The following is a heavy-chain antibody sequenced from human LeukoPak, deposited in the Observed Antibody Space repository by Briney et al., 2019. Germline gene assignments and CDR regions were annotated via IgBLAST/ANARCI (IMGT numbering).Heavy chain of an antibody. CDR3: ARDDSCGLDAFDI. J-gene: IGHJ3*02. V-gene: IGHV4-30-2*01. D-gene: IGHD3-22*01. CDR2: IYQSGST. Sequence: SETLSLTCTVSGGSISSGDYYWSWIRQPPGKGLEWIGYIYQSGSTYYIPSLKSRVTISVDRSKNQFSLKLNSVTAADTAVYYCARDDSCGLDAFDIWGQGTMVTVSS. CDR1: GGSISSGDYY.